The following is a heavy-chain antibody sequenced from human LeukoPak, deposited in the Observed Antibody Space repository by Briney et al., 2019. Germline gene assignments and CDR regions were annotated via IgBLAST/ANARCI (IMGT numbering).Heavy chain of an antibody. CDR3: ARVVDSTPHYFDY. V-gene: IGHV4-34*01. CDR1: GGSFSGYY. J-gene: IGHJ4*02. D-gene: IGHD2-2*01. Sequence: PSETLSLTCAVYGGSFSGYYWSWIRQPPGKGLEWIGEINHSGSTNYNPSLKSRVTISVDTSKNQFSLKLSSVTAADTAVYYCARVVDSTPHYFDYWGQGTLVTVSS. CDR2: INHSGST.